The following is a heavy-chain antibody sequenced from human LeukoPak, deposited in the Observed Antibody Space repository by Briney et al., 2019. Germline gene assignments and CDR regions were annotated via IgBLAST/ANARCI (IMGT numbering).Heavy chain of an antibody. Sequence: PGGSLRLSCAASGFTFSSYSMNWVRQAPGKGLEWVSSIISSSSYIYYADSVKGRFTISRDNAKNALYLQMNSLRAEDTAVYYCARQYYYDSSGYYDYWGQGTLVTVSS. CDR1: GFTFSSYS. V-gene: IGHV3-21*01. CDR3: ARQYYYDSSGYYDY. CDR2: IISSSSYI. D-gene: IGHD3-22*01. J-gene: IGHJ4*02.